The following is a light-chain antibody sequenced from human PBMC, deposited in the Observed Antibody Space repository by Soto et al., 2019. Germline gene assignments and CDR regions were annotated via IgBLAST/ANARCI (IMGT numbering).Light chain of an antibody. CDR2: YDS. V-gene: IGLV3-21*04. J-gene: IGLJ7*01. CDR3: QVWDSSSDHAV. Sequence: SYELTQPPSVSVAPGKTARITGGGHNIGSKSVHWYQQKPGQAPVLVIYYDSDRPSGIPERFSGSNSGNTATLTISRVEAGDEADYYCQVWDSSSDHAVFGGGTQLTVL. CDR1: NIGSKS.